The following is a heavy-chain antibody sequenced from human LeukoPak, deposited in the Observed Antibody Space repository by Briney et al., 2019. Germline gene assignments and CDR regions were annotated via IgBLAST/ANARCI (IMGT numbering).Heavy chain of an antibody. Sequence: GASVKVSCKASGYTFTSYGISWVRQAPGQGLEWMGWISAYNGNTNYAQKLQDRVTMNTDTSTTTAYLELRSLRFDDTAIYYCARAVVGYCSGDCYYSDYWGQGTLVIVSS. CDR1: GYTFTSYG. D-gene: IGHD2-21*02. CDR3: ARAVVGYCSGDCYYSDY. V-gene: IGHV1-18*01. J-gene: IGHJ4*02. CDR2: ISAYNGNT.